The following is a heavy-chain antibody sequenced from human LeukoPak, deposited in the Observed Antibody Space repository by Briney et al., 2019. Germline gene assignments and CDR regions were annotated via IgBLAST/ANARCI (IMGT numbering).Heavy chain of an antibody. J-gene: IGHJ6*02. CDR1: GYSFTSNY. V-gene: IGHV1-46*01. Sequence: ASVTVSCTASGYSFTSNYIHWVRQAPGQGLEWMGMIYPRDGSTSYAQKFQGRVTMTTDTSTSTAYMELRSLRSDDTAVYYCARDPAILEWLSTYYYYGMDVWGQGTTVTVSS. D-gene: IGHD3-3*01. CDR3: ARDPAILEWLSTYYYYGMDV. CDR2: IYPRDGST.